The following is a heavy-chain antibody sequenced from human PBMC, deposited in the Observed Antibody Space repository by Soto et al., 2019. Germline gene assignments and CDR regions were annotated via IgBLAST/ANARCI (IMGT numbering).Heavy chain of an antibody. J-gene: IGHJ5*02. D-gene: IGHD5-12*01. Sequence: PSETLSLTCTVSGGSISSYYWSWIRQPPGKGLEWIGYIYYSGSTNYNPSLKSRVTISVDTSKNQFSLKLSSVTAADTAVYYCARWVPVEMATISDWFDPWGQGTLVTVSS. V-gene: IGHV4-59*01. CDR1: GGSISSYY. CDR2: IYYSGST. CDR3: ARWVPVEMATISDWFDP.